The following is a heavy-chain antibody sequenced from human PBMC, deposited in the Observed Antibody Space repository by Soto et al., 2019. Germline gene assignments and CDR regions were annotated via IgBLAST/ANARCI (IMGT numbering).Heavy chain of an antibody. J-gene: IGHJ4*02. Sequence: EVQLLESGGGLVQPGGSLRLSCAVSGIVFGNHAMTWVRQVPGKGLEWVSAIGGSGVDTYYGDSVKGRFTISRDNSKNVVYLQISSLRAEDTALYYCAIHDGRGYCGGYSCFYYWGQGTLVTVSA. CDR3: AIHDGRGYCGGYSCFYY. CDR1: GIVFGNHA. V-gene: IGHV3-23*01. D-gene: IGHD2-15*01. CDR2: IGGSGVDT.